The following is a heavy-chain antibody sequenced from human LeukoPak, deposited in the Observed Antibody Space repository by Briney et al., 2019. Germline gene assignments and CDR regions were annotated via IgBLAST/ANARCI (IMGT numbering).Heavy chain of an antibody. J-gene: IGHJ4*02. V-gene: IGHV3-7*04. D-gene: IGHD5-18*01. Sequence: GGSLRLSCAASGFTFSSYWMSWVRQAPGKGLEWVANIKEDGREKYYVGSVRGRFTISRDNAKNSLSLQMNSLRAEDTAVYYCVRYTRRYAFDYWGQGTLVTVSS. CDR2: IKEDGREK. CDR1: GFTFSSYW. CDR3: VRYTRRYAFDY.